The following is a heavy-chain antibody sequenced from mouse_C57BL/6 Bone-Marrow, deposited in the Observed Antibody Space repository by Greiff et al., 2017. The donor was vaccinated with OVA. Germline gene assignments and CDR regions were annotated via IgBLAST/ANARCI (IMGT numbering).Heavy chain of an antibody. J-gene: IGHJ1*03. D-gene: IGHD1-1*01. CDR2: INPYNGGT. V-gene: IGHV1-19*01. CDR3: AKRSYYYGSSPPWYFDV. CDR1: GYTFTDYY. Sequence: EVQLQQSGPVLVKPGASVKMSCKASGYTFTDYYMNWVKQSHGKSLEWIGVINPYNGGTSYNQKFKGKATLTVAKSSSTAYMELNRLTSEDSAVYYCAKRSYYYGSSPPWYFDVWGTGTTVTVSS.